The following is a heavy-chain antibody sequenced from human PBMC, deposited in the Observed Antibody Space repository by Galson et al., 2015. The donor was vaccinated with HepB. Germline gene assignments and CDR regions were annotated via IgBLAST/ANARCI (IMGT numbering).Heavy chain of an antibody. V-gene: IGHV3-11*01. D-gene: IGHD2-2*01. CDR3: AREEVVVVPSATHGNYHYMGV. J-gene: IGHJ6*03. Sequence: SLRLSCAASGFIISDYHMSWIRQAPGTGLEWVSYISSGGTNVHYADSIKGRFTISRDNAKNSLYLQVNSLRGEDTAIYYCAREEVVVVPSATHGNYHYMGVWGEGTTVTVSS. CDR2: ISSGGTNV. CDR1: GFIISDYH.